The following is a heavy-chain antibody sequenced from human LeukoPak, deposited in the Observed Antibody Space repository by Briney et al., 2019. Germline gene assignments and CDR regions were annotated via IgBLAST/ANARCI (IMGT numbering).Heavy chain of an antibody. D-gene: IGHD3-10*01. J-gene: IGHJ6*02. CDR3: ARDVSGTYYSSLDYYYGMDV. CDR1: GVSISSYY. CDR2: IYYSGST. V-gene: IGHV4-59*01. Sequence: SETLSLTCTVSGVSISSYYWSWIRQPPGKGLEWIGYIYYSGSTNYNPSLKSRVTISVDTSKNQFSLKVNSVTAADTAVYYCARDVSGTYYSSLDYYYGMDVWGQGTTVTVSS.